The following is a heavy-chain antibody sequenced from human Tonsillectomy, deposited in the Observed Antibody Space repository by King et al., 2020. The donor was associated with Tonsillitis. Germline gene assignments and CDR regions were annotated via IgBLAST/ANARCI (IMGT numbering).Heavy chain of an antibody. D-gene: IGHD3-22*01. V-gene: IGHV3-9*01. CDR1: GFTFDDYA. CDR2: ISWNSGSI. CDR3: AKDKSEGSGYYPNTGRNYYFDY. Sequence: VQLVESGGGLVQPGRSLRLSCAASGFTFDDYAMHWVRQAPGKGLEWVSGISWNSGSIGYADSVKGRFTISRDNAKNSLYLQMNSLRAEDTALYYCAKDKSEGSGYYPNTGRNYYFDYWGQGTPVTVSS. J-gene: IGHJ4*02.